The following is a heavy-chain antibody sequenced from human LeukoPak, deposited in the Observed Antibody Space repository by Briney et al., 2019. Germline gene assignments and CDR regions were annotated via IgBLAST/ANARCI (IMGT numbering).Heavy chain of an antibody. CDR3: ARDGKDSLDY. V-gene: IGHV3-72*01. CDR2: TRNKANSYTT. Sequence: GGSLRLSCAASGFTFSDHYMDWVRQAPGKGLEWVGRTRNKANSYTTEYAASVKGRFTISRDDSKNSLYLQMNSLKTEGTAVYYCARDGKDSLDYWGQGTLVTVSS. CDR1: GFTFSDHY. D-gene: IGHD2-15*01. J-gene: IGHJ4*02.